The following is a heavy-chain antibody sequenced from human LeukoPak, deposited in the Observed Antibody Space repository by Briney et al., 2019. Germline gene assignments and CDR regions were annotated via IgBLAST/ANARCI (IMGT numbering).Heavy chain of an antibody. CDR2: ISSSGSTI. J-gene: IGHJ5*02. D-gene: IGHD2-2*01. CDR1: GFAFSDYS. CDR3: ARGPLHVVVPAATWFDP. Sequence: PGGSLRLSCAASGFAFSDYSMNWVRQAPGKGLEWVSYISSSGSTIYYADSVKGRFTISRDNAKNSLYLQMNSLRAEDTAVYYCARGPLHVVVPAATWFDPWGQGILVTVSS. V-gene: IGHV3-48*04.